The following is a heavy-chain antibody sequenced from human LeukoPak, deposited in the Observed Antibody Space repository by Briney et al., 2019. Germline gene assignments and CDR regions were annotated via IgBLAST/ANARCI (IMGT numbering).Heavy chain of an antibody. D-gene: IGHD2-2*01. CDR2: LIRGGGTT. CDR1: GFTFSSYA. J-gene: IGHJ4*02. V-gene: IGHV3-23*01. CDR3: AXDQXSLTNCYAGPDY. Sequence: GGSLRLSCAASGFTFSSYAMNWVRQAPGKGLEWVSGLIRGGGTTHYADSVKGRFTISSDYSSNTLYLQMNSLRPEDTALYYXAXDQXSLTNCYAGPDYWGRGTLVTVSS.